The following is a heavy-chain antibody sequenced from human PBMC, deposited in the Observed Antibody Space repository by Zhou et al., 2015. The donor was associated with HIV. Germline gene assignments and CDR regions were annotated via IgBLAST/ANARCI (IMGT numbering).Heavy chain of an antibody. CDR2: INPNSGGT. J-gene: IGHJ4*02. D-gene: IGHD5-18*01. V-gene: IGHV1-2*02. CDR3: ARGPLGTTPLNSYGQYYFDY. CDR1: GYTFTGYY. Sequence: QVQLVQSGAEVKKPGASVKVSCKASGYTFTGYYMHWVRQAPGQGLEWMGWINPNSGGTNYAQKFQGRVTITADESTSTAYMELSSLRSEDTAVYYCARGPLGTTPLNSYGQYYFDYWAREPWSPSPQ.